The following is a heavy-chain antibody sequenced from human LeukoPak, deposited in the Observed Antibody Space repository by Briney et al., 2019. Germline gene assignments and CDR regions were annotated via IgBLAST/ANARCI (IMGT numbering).Heavy chain of an antibody. V-gene: IGHV4-61*02. CDR3: ARRRYYDSSGYNPTYYFDH. D-gene: IGHD3-22*01. J-gene: IGHJ4*02. CDR2: IYTSGST. CDR1: GDSIRSGTYY. Sequence: SQTLSLTCSVSGDSIRSGTYYWSWLRQPPGKGLEWIGRIYTSGSTSYNPSLQSRVTISVDISKKQFSLRLTSVTAADTAVYYCARRRYYDSSGYNPTYYFDHWGQGILVSVSS.